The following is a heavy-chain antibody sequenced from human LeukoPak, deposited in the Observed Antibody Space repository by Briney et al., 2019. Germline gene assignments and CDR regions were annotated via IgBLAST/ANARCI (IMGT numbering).Heavy chain of an antibody. J-gene: IGHJ4*02. D-gene: IGHD1-1*01. Sequence: GRSLRLSCAASGFTVSSNYMSWVSQAPGKGLEWVSTVGRSGADTYYADSVRGRFTISKDSSKNTLQMNSLSAEDTAIYYCVKHSGGVYGNSDYWGQGILVTVSS. CDR3: VKHSGGVYGNSDY. CDR2: VGRSGADT. CDR1: GFTVSSNY. V-gene: IGHV3-23*01.